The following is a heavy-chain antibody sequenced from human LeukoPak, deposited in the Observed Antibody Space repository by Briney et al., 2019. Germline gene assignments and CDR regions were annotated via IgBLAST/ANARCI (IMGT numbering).Heavy chain of an antibody. Sequence: SETLSLTCAVYGGSFSGYYWSWVRQPPGKGREWIGEINHSGSTNYNPSLTSRGTISVEKTKNQFSLKLSSVTAADTAVYYCAREGKRVRGVIISWFDPWGQGTLVTVSS. J-gene: IGHJ5*02. D-gene: IGHD3-10*01. V-gene: IGHV4-34*01. CDR2: INHSGST. CDR1: GGSFSGYY. CDR3: AREGKRVRGVIISWFDP.